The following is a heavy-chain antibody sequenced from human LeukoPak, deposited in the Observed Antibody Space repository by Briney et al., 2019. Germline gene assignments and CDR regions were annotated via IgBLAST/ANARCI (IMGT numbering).Heavy chain of an antibody. CDR1: GFTFSSYG. J-gene: IGHJ4*02. D-gene: IGHD2-8*01. V-gene: IGHV3-33*06. CDR3: AKVSGYCTNGVCFSYY. Sequence: PGRSLRLSCAASGFTFSSYGMHWVRQAPGKGLERVAVIWYDGSNKYYADSVKGRFTISRDNSKNTLYLQMNSLRAEDTAVYYCAKVSGYCTNGVCFSYYWGQGTLVTVSS. CDR2: IWYDGSNK.